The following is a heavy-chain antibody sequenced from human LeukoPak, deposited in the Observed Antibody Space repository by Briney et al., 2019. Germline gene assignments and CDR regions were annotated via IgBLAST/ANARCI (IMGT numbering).Heavy chain of an antibody. D-gene: IGHD3-22*01. CDR3: ARDRSYYSDTGTDY. CDR2: IHTIGNT. CDR1: GVSLSRGSHY. J-gene: IGHJ4*02. Sequence: PSETLSLTCTVSGVSLSRGSHYWSWLRHPGGTGLEWIGRIHTIGNTNYSPSLWRRVNISVDTSKNQFSLWLHSVTAADTAVYYCARDRSYYSDTGTDYRGQGALVTASS. V-gene: IGHV4-61*02.